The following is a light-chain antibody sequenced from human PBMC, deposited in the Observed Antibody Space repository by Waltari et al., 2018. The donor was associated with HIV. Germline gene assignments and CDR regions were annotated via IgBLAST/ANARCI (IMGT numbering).Light chain of an antibody. J-gene: IGLJ1*01. CDR3: SSYTDSRPLYV. V-gene: IGLV2-14*01. Sequence: QSALTQPASVSGSPGQSINISCTGTNSAVGGYKSVSWYQQHPDKAPKLMIYEVNNRPSGVSSRFSGSKSGNTASLTISGLQAADEADYYCSSYTDSRPLYVFGTGTKVTVL. CDR2: EVN. CDR1: NSAVGGYKS.